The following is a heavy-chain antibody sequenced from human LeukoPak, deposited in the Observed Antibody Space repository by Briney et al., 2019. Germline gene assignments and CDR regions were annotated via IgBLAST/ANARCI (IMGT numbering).Heavy chain of an antibody. D-gene: IGHD3-22*01. Sequence: ASVKVSCKASGYTFTSYDINWVRQATGQGLEWMGWMNPNSGNTGYAQKFQGRVTITADKSTSTAYMELSSLRSEDTAVYYCARGSYDSSGYYYVRWGQGTLVTVSS. V-gene: IGHV1-8*01. CDR1: GYTFTSYD. J-gene: IGHJ4*02. CDR2: MNPNSGNT. CDR3: ARGSYDSSGYYYVR.